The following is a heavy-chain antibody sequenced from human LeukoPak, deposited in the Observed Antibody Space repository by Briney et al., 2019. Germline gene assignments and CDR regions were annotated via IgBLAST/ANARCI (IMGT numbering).Heavy chain of an antibody. V-gene: IGHV5-51*01. D-gene: IGHD1-26*01. CDR2: IYPSDSDT. J-gene: IGHJ4*02. CDR3: ARIYGRNFDH. Sequence: GESLKISCKGSGYTFSTNWIGWVRQMPGKGQEWMGIIYPSDSDTTYSPSFQGQVTISVDKSISTAYLQWRSLKASDTAMYYCARIYGRNFDHWGQGTLVTVSS. CDR1: GYTFSTNW.